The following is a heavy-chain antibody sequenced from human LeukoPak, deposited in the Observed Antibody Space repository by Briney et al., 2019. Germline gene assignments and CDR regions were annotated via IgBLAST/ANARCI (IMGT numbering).Heavy chain of an antibody. CDR3: ARDVTTVGDPWFDP. V-gene: IGHV4-4*07. Sequence: SETLSLTCTVSGGSISSYYWSWIRQPAGRGLEWIGRIYTSGSTNYNPSLKSRVTMSVDTSKNQFSLKLSSVTAADTAVYYCARDVTTVGDPWFDPWGQGTLVTVSS. CDR1: GGSISSYY. CDR2: IYTSGST. J-gene: IGHJ5*02. D-gene: IGHD4-17*01.